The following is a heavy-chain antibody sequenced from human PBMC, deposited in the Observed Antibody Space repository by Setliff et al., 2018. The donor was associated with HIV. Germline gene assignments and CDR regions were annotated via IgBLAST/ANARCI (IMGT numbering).Heavy chain of an antibody. CDR2: IYSNGGT. Sequence: KPSETLSLTCTVSGVSVTSYYWSWIRQSPGKGLEYIGYIYSNGGTNYNPSLKSRVRISVDTSKNQFSLRLSSVTAADTAVYYCARGGPSFYSDTIAFDIWGQGTMVTVSS. V-gene: IGHV4-59*02. J-gene: IGHJ3*02. D-gene: IGHD3-16*02. CDR1: GVSVTSYY. CDR3: ARGGPSFYSDTIAFDI.